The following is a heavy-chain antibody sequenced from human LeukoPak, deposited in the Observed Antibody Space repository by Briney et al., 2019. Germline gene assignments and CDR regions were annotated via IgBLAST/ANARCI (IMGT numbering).Heavy chain of an antibody. J-gene: IGHJ4*02. V-gene: IGHV3-74*01. CDR3: TTGPSFGYEW. D-gene: IGHD3-22*01. CDR1: VIAFSNHW. CDR2: IKTDGRTT. Sequence: GVSLRLSCAASVIAFSNHWMHCVRQAPGKGLVWVSLIKTDGRTTIYADSVKGRFTISRDDGRSTLYLQMNSLRAEDTAIYYCTTGPSFGYEWWGQGTVVTVSS.